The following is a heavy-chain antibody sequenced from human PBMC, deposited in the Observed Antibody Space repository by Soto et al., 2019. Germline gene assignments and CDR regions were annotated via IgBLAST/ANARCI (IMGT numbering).Heavy chain of an antibody. CDR1: RDSISSSY. J-gene: IGHJ5*01. CDR3: ARDRNYYDSSCYYSFDS. D-gene: IGHD3-22*01. V-gene: IGHV4-4*07. CDR2: IYKSGTT. Sequence: SETLSLTCTVSRDSISSSYWNWIRQPAGKGLEWIGRIYKSGTTNYNPSLKSRVTMSVDTSKNQFSLKLNSVPAAVTAVYYCARDRNYYDSSCYYSFDSWGQGTLVTVSS.